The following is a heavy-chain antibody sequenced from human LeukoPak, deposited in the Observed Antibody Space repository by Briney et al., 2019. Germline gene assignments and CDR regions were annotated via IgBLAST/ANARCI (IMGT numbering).Heavy chain of an antibody. CDR2: ISGSGGST. CDR3: AKDGIYGSGSYYNGGFDY. Sequence: GGSLRLSCAASGFTFSSYAMSWVRQAPGKGLEWVSDISGSGGSTYYADSVKGRFTISRDNSKNTLYLQMNSLRAEDTAVYYCAKDGIYGSGSYYNGGFDYWGQGTLVTVSS. D-gene: IGHD3-10*01. CDR1: GFTFSSYA. V-gene: IGHV3-23*01. J-gene: IGHJ4*02.